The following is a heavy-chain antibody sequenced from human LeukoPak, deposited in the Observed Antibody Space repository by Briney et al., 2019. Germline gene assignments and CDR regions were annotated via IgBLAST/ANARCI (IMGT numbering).Heavy chain of an antibody. V-gene: IGHV1-8*01. J-gene: IGHJ6*03. D-gene: IGHD3-10*01. CDR3: ARGHYGSGSYYPYYYMDV. CDR2: MNPNSGNT. CDR1: GYTFTSYD. Sequence: GASVKVSCKASGYTFTSYDINWVRQATGQGLEWMGWMNPNSGNTGYAQKFQGRVTMTRNTSISTAYMELSSLRSEDTAVYYRARGHYGSGSYYPYYYMDVWGKGTTVTVSS.